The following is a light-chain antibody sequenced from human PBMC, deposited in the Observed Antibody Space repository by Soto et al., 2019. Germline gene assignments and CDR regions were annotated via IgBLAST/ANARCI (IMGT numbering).Light chain of an antibody. V-gene: IGLV3-21*02. J-gene: IGLJ3*02. Sequence: SYELTQPPAVSVAPGQTASITCGGDNLGSKSVHWYQQKPGQAPVLVVYNYRDRPSGIPERFSDSNSGNTATLTISRVEAGDEADYYCQVCDSSRDHVVFGGGTKLTVL. CDR1: NLGSKS. CDR3: QVCDSSRDHVV. CDR2: NYR.